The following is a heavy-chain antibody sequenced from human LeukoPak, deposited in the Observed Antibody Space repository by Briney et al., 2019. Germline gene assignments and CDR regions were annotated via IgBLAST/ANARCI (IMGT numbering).Heavy chain of an antibody. V-gene: IGHV1-2*04. CDR3: ARDDGDYAEYFQH. CDR1: GYTFTGYY. Sequence: ASVKVSCKASGYTFTGYYMHWVRQAPGQGLEWMGWINPNSGGTNYAQKFQGWVTMTRDTSISTAYMELSRLRSDDTAVYYCARDDGDYAEYFQHWGQGTLVTVSS. J-gene: IGHJ1*01. D-gene: IGHD4-17*01. CDR2: INPNSGGT.